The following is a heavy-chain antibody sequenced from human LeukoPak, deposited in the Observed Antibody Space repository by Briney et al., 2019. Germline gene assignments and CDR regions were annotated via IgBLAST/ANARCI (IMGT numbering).Heavy chain of an antibody. Sequence: GASVKVSCKASGGTFSSYAISWVRQAPGQGLEWMGGIIPIFGTANYAQKFQGRVTITADESTSTAYMELSSLRSEDTAVYCCARDSPPYYYDSSGYYGSDYYYGMDVWGQGTTVTVSS. D-gene: IGHD3-22*01. CDR1: GGTFSSYA. CDR3: ARDSPPYYYDSSGYYGSDYYYGMDV. J-gene: IGHJ6*02. V-gene: IGHV1-69*13. CDR2: IIPIFGTA.